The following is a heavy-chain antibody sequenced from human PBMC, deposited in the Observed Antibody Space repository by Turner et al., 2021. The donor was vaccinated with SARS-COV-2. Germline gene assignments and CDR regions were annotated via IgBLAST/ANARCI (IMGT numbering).Heavy chain of an antibody. J-gene: IGHJ4*02. Sequence: EVQLLESGGDLVQPGGSLRLACVAPGFAFDNFGMTWVRQAPGKGLEWVSSINGAGRFKYYADSVKGRVTISRDNSNSTLFLQMNSLRAEDTAVYYCAKRRYGSGSSLDYWGQGTLVIVSS. CDR1: GFAFDNFG. CDR3: AKRRYGSGSSLDY. V-gene: IGHV3-23*01. CDR2: INGAGRFK. D-gene: IGHD3-10*01.